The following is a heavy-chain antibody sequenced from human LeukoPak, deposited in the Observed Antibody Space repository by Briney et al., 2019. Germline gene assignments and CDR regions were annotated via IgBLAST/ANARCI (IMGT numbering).Heavy chain of an antibody. CDR2: IYTSGST. CDR3: ARFYRLGYCSGGSCYRFDP. Sequence: SETLSLTCTVSGGSISSYYWSWIRQPAGKGLEWIGLIYTSGSTNYNPSLKSRVTMSVDTSKNQFSLKLSSVTAADTAVYYCARFYRLGYCSGGSCYRFDPWGQGTLVTVSS. D-gene: IGHD2-15*01. J-gene: IGHJ5*02. CDR1: GGSISSYY. V-gene: IGHV4-4*07.